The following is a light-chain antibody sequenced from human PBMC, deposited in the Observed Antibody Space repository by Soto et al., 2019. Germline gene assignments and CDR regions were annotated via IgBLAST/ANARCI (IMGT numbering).Light chain of an antibody. Sequence: DIQMAQSPSTLSASVGDRVTITCRASQSISSGLAWHQQKPGKAPKLLIYKASSLESGVPSRFSGSGSGTEFTLTTSSLQPEDFATYYCQHYMRYFRTFGQGTKLEIK. V-gene: IGKV1-5*03. J-gene: IGKJ2*01. CDR3: QHYMRYFRT. CDR2: KAS. CDR1: QSISSG.